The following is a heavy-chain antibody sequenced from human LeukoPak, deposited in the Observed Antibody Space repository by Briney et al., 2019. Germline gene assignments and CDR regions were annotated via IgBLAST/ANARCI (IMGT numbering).Heavy chain of an antibody. CDR1: GYTFIGYY. Sequence: GASVKVSCKASGYTFIGYYIHWVRQAPGQGLEWMGWIYPKSGGTNSAQKFQGRVTMTRDTSISTAYMELSRLKFDDTAVYYCARVSTSGYRDWLDPWGQGTLVTVSS. D-gene: IGHD3-9*01. CDR3: ARVSTSGYRDWLDP. CDR2: IYPKSGGT. J-gene: IGHJ5*02. V-gene: IGHV1-2*02.